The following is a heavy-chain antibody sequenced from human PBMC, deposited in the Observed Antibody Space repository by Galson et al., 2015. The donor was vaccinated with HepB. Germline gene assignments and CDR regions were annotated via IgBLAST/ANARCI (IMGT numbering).Heavy chain of an antibody. V-gene: IGHV3-23*01. CDR3: AKVPPIYGSGSYYGSPYYYGMDV. D-gene: IGHD3-10*01. Sequence: LRLSCAASGFTFSSYAMSWVRQAPGKGLEWVSAISGSGGSTYYADSVEGRFTISRDNSKNTLYLQMNSLRAEDTAVYYCAKVPPIYGSGSYYGSPYYYGMDVWGQGTTVTVSS. J-gene: IGHJ6*02. CDR1: GFTFSSYA. CDR2: ISGSGGST.